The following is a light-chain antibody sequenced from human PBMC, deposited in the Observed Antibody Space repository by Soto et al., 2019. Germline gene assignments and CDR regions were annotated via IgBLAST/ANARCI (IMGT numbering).Light chain of an antibody. CDR1: SGHSNYD. J-gene: IGLJ7*01. CDR2: VNSGGSH. V-gene: IGLV4-69*01. Sequence: QSVLTQSPSASASLGASVKLTCTLSSGHSNYDIAWHQQQPEKGPRYLMKVNSGGSHIKGDGIPDRFSGSSSWAERYLFISSLQSEDDADYYCQTWGTGSAIVVFGGGTQLTVL. CDR3: QTWGTGSAIVV.